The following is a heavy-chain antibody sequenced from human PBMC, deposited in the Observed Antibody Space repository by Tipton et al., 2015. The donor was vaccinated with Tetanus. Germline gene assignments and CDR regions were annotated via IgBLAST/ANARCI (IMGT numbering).Heavy chain of an antibody. CDR2: INQRGT. CDR3: ASYNIPYYFDY. D-gene: IGHD2-2*02. CDR1: GGSSSSFY. Sequence: TLSLTCEVSGGSSSSFYWSWIRQPPGGGLEWIGEINQRGTTYNPSLNRRATISVDSSATQLSLIITSMTAADAAVYYCASYNIPYYFDYWGRGTLVTVSS. V-gene: IGHV4-34*01. J-gene: IGHJ4*02.